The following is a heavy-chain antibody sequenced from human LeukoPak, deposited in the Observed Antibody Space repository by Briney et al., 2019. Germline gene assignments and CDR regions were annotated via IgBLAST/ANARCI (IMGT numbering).Heavy chain of an antibody. J-gene: IGHJ4*02. Sequence: SVKVSCKASGYTFTSYDINWVRQATGQGLEWMGRIIPIFGTANYAQKFQGRVTITTDESTSTAYMELSSLRSEDTAVYYCARDSFGNGDYGPFDYWGQGTLVTVSS. V-gene: IGHV1-69*05. CDR3: ARDSFGNGDYGPFDY. CDR1: GYTFTSYD. D-gene: IGHD4-17*01. CDR2: IIPIFGTA.